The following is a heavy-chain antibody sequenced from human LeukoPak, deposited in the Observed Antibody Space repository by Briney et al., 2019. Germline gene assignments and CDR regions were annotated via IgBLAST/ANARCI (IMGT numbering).Heavy chain of an antibody. CDR1: GYTFTDYY. V-gene: IGHV1-2*02. D-gene: IGHD6-13*01. CDR3: TRGVRIVSLGTIDY. CDR2: INPNSGGT. Sequence: GASVKVSCKASGYTFTDYYMHWVRQAPGQGLEWMGWINPNSGGTDYAQKFQGGVTLTRDTSISTAYMELSRLRSDDTAVYYCTRGVRIVSLGTIDYWGQGTLVTVSS. J-gene: IGHJ4*02.